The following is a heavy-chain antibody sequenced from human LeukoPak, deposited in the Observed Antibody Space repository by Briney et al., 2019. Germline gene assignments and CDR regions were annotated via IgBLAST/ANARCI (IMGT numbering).Heavy chain of an antibody. CDR3: ARDGLHTAHFDY. Sequence: GGSLRLSCAASGFTFSSYEMNWVRQAPGKGLEWVSYISSSGSTIYYADSVKGRFTISRDNAKNSLYLQMNSLRAEDTAVYYCARDGLHTAHFDYWGQGTLVTVSS. D-gene: IGHD5-18*01. V-gene: IGHV3-48*03. CDR1: GFTFSSYE. CDR2: ISSSGSTI. J-gene: IGHJ4*02.